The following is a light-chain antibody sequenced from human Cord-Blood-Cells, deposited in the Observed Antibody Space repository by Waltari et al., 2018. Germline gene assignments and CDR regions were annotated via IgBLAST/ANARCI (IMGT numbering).Light chain of an antibody. J-gene: IGLJ3*02. V-gene: IGLV5-45*02. Sequence: QAVLTQPSSLSASPGASASLTCTLRSGINVGTYRIYCYQQKPGSPPQYLLRYKSASDKQQGSGVPSRFSGSKDASANAGILLISGLQSEDEADYYCMIWHSSAWVFGGGTKLTVL. CDR3: MIWHSSAWV. CDR1: SGINVGTYR. CDR2: YKSASDK.